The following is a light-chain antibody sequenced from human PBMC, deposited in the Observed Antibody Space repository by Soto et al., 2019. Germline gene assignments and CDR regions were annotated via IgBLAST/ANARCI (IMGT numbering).Light chain of an antibody. J-gene: IGKJ1*01. CDR3: QQFYNYPRT. Sequence: RMTKSPSSFSASTGDRVSITCRATQDIGTYLAWYQQIPGKAPKLLIYDASTLQTGVPSRFSGSGSGTDFTLTISYLQSEDFGTYYCQQFYNYPRTFGQGTKVDIK. V-gene: IGKV1-8*01. CDR2: DAS. CDR1: QDIGTY.